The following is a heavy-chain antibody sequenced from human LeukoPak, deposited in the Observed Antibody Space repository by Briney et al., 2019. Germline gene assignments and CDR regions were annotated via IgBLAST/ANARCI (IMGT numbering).Heavy chain of an antibody. CDR3: ARHGRSISALSYFDY. D-gene: IGHD3-3*01. V-gene: IGHV4-39*01. CDR1: GGSISSSSYY. CDR2: IYYSGST. Sequence: SETLSLTCTVSGGSISSSSYYWGWIRQPPGKGLEWIGSIYYSGSTYYNPSLKSRVTISVDTSKNQFSLKLSSVTAADTAVYYCARHGRSISALSYFDYWGQGTLVTVSS. J-gene: IGHJ4*02.